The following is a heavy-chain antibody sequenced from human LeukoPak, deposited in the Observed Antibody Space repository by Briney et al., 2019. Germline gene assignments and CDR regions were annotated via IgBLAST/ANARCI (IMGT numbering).Heavy chain of an antibody. CDR1: GFTFSSYG. D-gene: IGHD3-22*01. CDR3: AKLGFDSSGSHSLVDY. Sequence: QAGGSLRLSCAASGFTFSSYGMHWVRQPPGKGLEWVGFVSYDGSKKFYADFVKGRFSISRDNSKNTLYVQMNSLGAEDTALYYCAKLGFDSSGSHSLVDYWGQGTRVTVSS. J-gene: IGHJ4*02. CDR2: VSYDGSKK. V-gene: IGHV3-30*18.